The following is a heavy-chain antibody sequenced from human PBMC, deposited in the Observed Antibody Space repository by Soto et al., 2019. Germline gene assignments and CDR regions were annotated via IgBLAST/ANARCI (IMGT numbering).Heavy chain of an antibody. Sequence: GGSLRLSCAASGFRFTSYGMHWVRQAPGKGLEWVAVMSSDGSEKHYADSVQGRFTISRDTSKNTLYLQMNSLRDEDTAVYFCTKQHNTGSYFEHWGQGALVTVSS. CDR3: TKQHNTGSYFEH. CDR2: MSSDGSEK. D-gene: IGHD1-1*01. J-gene: IGHJ4*02. V-gene: IGHV3-30*18. CDR1: GFRFTSYG.